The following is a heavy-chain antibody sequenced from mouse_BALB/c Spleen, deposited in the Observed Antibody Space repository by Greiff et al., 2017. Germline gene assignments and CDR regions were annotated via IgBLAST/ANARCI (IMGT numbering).Heavy chain of an antibody. V-gene: IGHV3-6*02. CDR1: GYSITSGYY. CDR3: ARAGDRAY. Sequence: ESGPGLVKPSQSLSLTCSVTGYSITSGYYWNWIRQFPGNKLEWMGYISYDGSNNYNPSLKNRISITRDTSKNQFFLKLNSVTTEDTATYYCARAGDRAYWGQGTLVTVSA. CDR2: ISYDGSN. D-gene: IGHD3-3*01. J-gene: IGHJ3*01.